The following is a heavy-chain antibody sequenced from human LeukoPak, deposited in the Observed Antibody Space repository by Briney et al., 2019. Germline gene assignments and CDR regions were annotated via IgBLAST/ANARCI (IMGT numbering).Heavy chain of an antibody. V-gene: IGHV4-30-2*03. D-gene: IGHD2-21*01. CDR1: GGSISSGGYY. CDR3: ARHPPNIVVVIAIGFAFDI. Sequence: PSQTLSLTCTVSGGSISSGGYYWSWIRQPPGKGLEWIGSIYYSGSTYYNPSLKSQVTISVDTSKNQFSLKLSSVTAADTAVYYCARHPPNIVVVIAIGFAFDIWGQGTMVTVSS. J-gene: IGHJ3*02. CDR2: IYYSGST.